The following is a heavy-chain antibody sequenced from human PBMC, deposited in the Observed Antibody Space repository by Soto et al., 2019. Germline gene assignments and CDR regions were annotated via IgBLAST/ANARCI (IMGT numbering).Heavy chain of an antibody. CDR2: LWYDGYKK. Sequence: PGGSLRLSCAASGFDFSAYGMHWVRQGPGKGFEWLAVLWYDGYKKYYADSVKGRLTISRDNSRNTLYLEVNSLRAEDSAIYYYARDRSDSSTWYNNFDYWGQGTPVTVSS. D-gene: IGHD6-13*01. J-gene: IGHJ4*02. V-gene: IGHV3-33*01. CDR1: GFDFSAYG. CDR3: ARDRSDSSTWYNNFDY.